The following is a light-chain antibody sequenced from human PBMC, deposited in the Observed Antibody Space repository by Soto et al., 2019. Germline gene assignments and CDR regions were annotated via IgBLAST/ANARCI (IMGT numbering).Light chain of an antibody. V-gene: IGKV3-20*01. Sequence: EIVLTQSPGTLSLSPGERATLSCRASQTVSSSYLDWYQQKPGQAPRLLNYGASSRATGIPDRFSVSGSGTDFTLTISRLEPEDFAVFYCQDYGSSPWTFGQGTKVEIK. J-gene: IGKJ1*01. CDR1: QTVSSSY. CDR2: GAS. CDR3: QDYGSSPWT.